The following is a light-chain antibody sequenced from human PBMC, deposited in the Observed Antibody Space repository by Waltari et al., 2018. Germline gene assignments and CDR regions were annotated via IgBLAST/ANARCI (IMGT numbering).Light chain of an antibody. CDR1: SSDVGRYGL. Sequence: QSALTQPASVSGSPGQSISISCTGTSSDVGRYGLVSWYQQPPGQAPRLLIYEASKRPSGVSDRFSASKSGNTASLTISGLQAEDEADYFCCSFAGSATFWVFGGGTTLTVL. J-gene: IGLJ3*02. CDR2: EAS. V-gene: IGLV2-23*02. CDR3: CSFAGSATFWV.